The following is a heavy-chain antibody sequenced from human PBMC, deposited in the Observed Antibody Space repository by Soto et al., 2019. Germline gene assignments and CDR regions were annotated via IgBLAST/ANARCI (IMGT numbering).Heavy chain of an antibody. CDR2: ISAYNGNT. V-gene: IGHV1-18*01. D-gene: IGHD3-22*01. CDR3: AWGNYDSSGYYPMGAFDI. J-gene: IGHJ3*02. CDR1: GYTFTSYG. Sequence: ASVKVSCKASGYTFTSYGISWVRQAPGQGLERMGWISAYNGNTNYAQKLQGRVTMTTDTSTSTAYMELRSLRSDDTAVYYCAWGNYDSSGYYPMGAFDIWGQGTMVTVSS.